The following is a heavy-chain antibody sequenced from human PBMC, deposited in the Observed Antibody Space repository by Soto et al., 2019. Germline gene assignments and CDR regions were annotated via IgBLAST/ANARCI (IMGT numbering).Heavy chain of an antibody. D-gene: IGHD3-22*01. V-gene: IGHV3-33*01. Sequence: PGGSLRLSCAASGFTFSSYGMHWVRQAPGKGLEWVAVIWYDGSNKYYADSVKGRFTISRDNSKNTLYLQMNSLRAEDTAVYYCAGENYYDSSGYFDYWGQGTLVTVSS. CDR3: AGENYYDSSGYFDY. J-gene: IGHJ4*02. CDR1: GFTFSSYG. CDR2: IWYDGSNK.